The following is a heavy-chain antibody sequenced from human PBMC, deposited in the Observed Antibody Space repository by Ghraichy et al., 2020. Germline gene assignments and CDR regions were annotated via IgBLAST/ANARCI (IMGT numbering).Heavy chain of an antibody. V-gene: IGHV4-34*01. J-gene: IGHJ5*02. CDR3: ARACMLCNWFDP. D-gene: IGHD2-8*01. CDR2: INHSGST. Sequence: SQTLSLTCAVYGGSFSGYYWSWIRQPPGKGLEWIGEINHSGSTNYNPSLKSRVTISVDTSKNQFSLKLSSVTAADTAVYYCARACMLCNWFDPWGQGTLVTVSS. CDR1: GGSFSGYY.